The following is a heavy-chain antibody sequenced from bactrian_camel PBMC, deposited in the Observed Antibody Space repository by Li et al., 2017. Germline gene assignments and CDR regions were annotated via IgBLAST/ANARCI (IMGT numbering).Heavy chain of an antibody. D-gene: IGHD1*01. CDR2: INSGGSA. Sequence: HVQLVESGGDLVQPGGSLRLSCAASGFTFGGHTMYWVRQAPGKGLEWVSTINSGGSANYRDSLKGRFTISRDNAKNTLYLQMNSLKPEDTAMYYCAARSVGWCPLFEHWLGKRAYTPGGYFANWGQGTQVTVS. V-gene: IGHV3S1*01. CDR3: AARSVGWCPLFEHWLGKRAYTPGGYFAN. J-gene: IGHJ6*01. CDR1: GFTFGGHT.